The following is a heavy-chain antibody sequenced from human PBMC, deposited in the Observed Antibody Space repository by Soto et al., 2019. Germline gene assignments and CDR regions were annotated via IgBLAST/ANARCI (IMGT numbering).Heavy chain of an antibody. Sequence: AXVKVSCKASGYTFTSYDINWVRQATGQGLEWMGWMNANSGNTVYAQKFQGRVTMTRNTSITTAYMELSSLTSEDTSFYYCARRYCSGGNCYSPWGQGPLVXVS. V-gene: IGHV1-8*01. D-gene: IGHD2-15*01. J-gene: IGHJ5*02. CDR1: GYTFTSYD. CDR3: ARRYCSGGNCYSP. CDR2: MNANSGNT.